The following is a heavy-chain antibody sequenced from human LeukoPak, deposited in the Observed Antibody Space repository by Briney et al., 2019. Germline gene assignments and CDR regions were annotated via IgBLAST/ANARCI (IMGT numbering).Heavy chain of an antibody. V-gene: IGHV3-20*04. D-gene: IGHD3-10*01. CDR3: ARDAITMVRGVFDS. CDR2: INWRGGAT. J-gene: IGHJ4*02. CDR1: GFKFDDG. Sequence: GGSLRLSCAASGFKFDDGMGWVRHAPGKGLEWVAGINWRGGATDYADSVKGRFTISRDNAKNSLYLQMNSLRAEDTAVYYCARDAITMVRGVFDSWGQGTLVTVSS.